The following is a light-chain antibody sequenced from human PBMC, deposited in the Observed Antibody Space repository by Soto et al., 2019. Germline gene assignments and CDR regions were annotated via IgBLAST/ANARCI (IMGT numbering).Light chain of an antibody. Sequence: ELVLMQSPGTLSLSPGARATLSCRATQSIKRSYLAWYQQKTGQAPSVLIYGASNRATGIPDRFSGSGSGTDFGLTISRLEAEDFAVYDGHDYDNAPPTFGQGTKVEIK. CDR3: HDYDNAPPT. V-gene: IGKV3-20*01. CDR1: QSIKRSY. J-gene: IGKJ2*01. CDR2: GAS.